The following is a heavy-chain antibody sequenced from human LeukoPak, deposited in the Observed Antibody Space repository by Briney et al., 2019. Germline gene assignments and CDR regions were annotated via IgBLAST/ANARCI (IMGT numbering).Heavy chain of an antibody. D-gene: IGHD3-22*01. CDR3: ARAATPTGSGYYY. V-gene: IGHV1-2*02. CDR1: GYTFTSYG. Sequence: ASVKVSCKASGYTFTSYGINWVRQAAGQGLEWMGWINPNSGGTNYAQKFQGRVTMTRDTSISTAYMELSRLRSDDTAVYYCARAATPTGSGYYYWGQGTLVTVSS. CDR2: INPNSGGT. J-gene: IGHJ4*02.